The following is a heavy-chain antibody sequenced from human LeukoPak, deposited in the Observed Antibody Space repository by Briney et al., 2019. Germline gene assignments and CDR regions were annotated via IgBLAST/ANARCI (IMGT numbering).Heavy chain of an antibody. CDR1: GFTFRRYS. D-gene: IGHD1-26*01. Sequence: HTGGSLRLSCVASGFTFRRYSMNWVRQAPGKGLEWVSYISSGSSAISYADSMKGRFTISRDNAGNSLYLQMNSLRAEDTALYYCARGGVGATRGAFDIWGQRTMVTVPS. CDR2: ISSGSSAI. CDR3: ARGGVGATRGAFDI. V-gene: IGHV3-48*01. J-gene: IGHJ3*02.